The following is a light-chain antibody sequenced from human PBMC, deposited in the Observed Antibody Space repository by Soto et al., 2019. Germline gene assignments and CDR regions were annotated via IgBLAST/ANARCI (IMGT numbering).Light chain of an antibody. Sequence: QSVLPQPPSGSGAPGQRVTISCSRSSSNIGAGSDVHWYQQRPGTAPKILIYGNSNRPSGVPDRFSGSKSGTSASLASTWLQAEDEADYYCQAYVSSRSGWVFVGGTKLPVL. CDR2: GNS. CDR3: QAYVSSRSGWV. V-gene: IGLV1-40*01. CDR1: SSNIGAGSD. J-gene: IGLJ3*02.